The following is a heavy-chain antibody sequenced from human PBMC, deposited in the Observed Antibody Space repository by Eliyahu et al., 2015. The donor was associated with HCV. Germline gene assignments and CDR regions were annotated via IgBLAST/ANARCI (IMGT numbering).Heavy chain of an antibody. D-gene: IGHD6-19*01. J-gene: IGHJ4*02. CDR2: IYYSGST. V-gene: IGHV4-59*01. CDR1: GDSISNYY. Sequence: QVQLQESGPGLVKPSETLSLTCTVSGDSISNYYLSWIRQPPGKGLEWIGYIYYSGSTNRNPSLKXRATISVDTSKNQFSLKLSSVTAADTAVYYCARSPISLYNSGWSFDYWGQGTLVSVSS. CDR3: ARSPISLYNSGWSFDY.